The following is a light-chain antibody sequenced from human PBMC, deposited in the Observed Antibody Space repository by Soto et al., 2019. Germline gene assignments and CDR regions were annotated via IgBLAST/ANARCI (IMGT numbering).Light chain of an antibody. Sequence: QSVLTQPPSVSAAPGQKVTISCSGSSSNIGDNYVSWYQQLPGTAPKLLIYDNNKRPSGIPDRFSGSQSGTSATLGITGLQTGDEVDYYCGTWDNSLSAGVFGGGTKLTVL. J-gene: IGLJ2*01. CDR1: SSNIGDNY. CDR2: DNN. V-gene: IGLV1-51*01. CDR3: GTWDNSLSAGV.